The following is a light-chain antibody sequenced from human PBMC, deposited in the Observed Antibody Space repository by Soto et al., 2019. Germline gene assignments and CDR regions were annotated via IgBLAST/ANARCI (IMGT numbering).Light chain of an antibody. V-gene: IGKV3-15*01. Sequence: EIVMTQSPATLSFSPGERATVSCRASQSVSSSYLAWYQQKPGQVPRVLIYDASTRAAGSPTGFSGSGSGTEFTLTIVSLKSEDFEIYYCQQYQNWPLTVGGGTNVDIK. J-gene: IGKJ4*01. CDR3: QQYQNWPLT. CDR1: QSVSSSY. CDR2: DAS.